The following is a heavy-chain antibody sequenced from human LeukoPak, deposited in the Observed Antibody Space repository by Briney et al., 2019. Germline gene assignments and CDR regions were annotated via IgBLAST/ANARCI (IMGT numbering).Heavy chain of an antibody. CDR1: GYAFTGYY. CDR3: ARRITMVRGVISQSNWFDP. Sequence: ASVKVSCKASGYAFTGYYMHWVRQAPGQGLGWMGWINPNSGGTNYAQKFQGRVTMTRDTSISTAYMELSRLRSDDTAVYYCARRITMVRGVISQSNWFDPWGQGTLVTVSS. D-gene: IGHD3-10*01. V-gene: IGHV1-2*02. J-gene: IGHJ5*02. CDR2: INPNSGGT.